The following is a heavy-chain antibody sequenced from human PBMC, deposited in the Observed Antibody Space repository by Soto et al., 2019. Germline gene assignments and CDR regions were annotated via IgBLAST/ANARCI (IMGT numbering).Heavy chain of an antibody. D-gene: IGHD2-8*02. V-gene: IGHV1-69*12. J-gene: IGHJ4*02. CDR2: IIPIFGAA. CDR1: RGTFSSYA. Sequence: QVQLVQSGAEVKKPGSSVKVSCKASRGTFSSYAFSWVRQAPGQGLEWMGGIIPIFGAANYAQKFQGRVTITADESTSTVYMELSSLRYEDTAVCYCARDLEGTGGYWGQGTLVTVSS. CDR3: ARDLEGTGGY.